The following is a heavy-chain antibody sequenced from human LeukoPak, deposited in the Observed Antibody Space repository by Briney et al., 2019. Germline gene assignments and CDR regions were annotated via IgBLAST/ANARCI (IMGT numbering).Heavy chain of an antibody. J-gene: IGHJ4*02. CDR1: GGSISSYD. V-gene: IGHV4-59*01. Sequence: SETLSLTCTVSGGSISSYDWSWIRQPPGKGLEWIGYIYYSGSTNYNPSLKSRVTISVDTSKNQFSLKLSSVTAADTAVYYCARGDGSGSYSPLDWGQGTLVTVSS. CDR2: IYYSGST. CDR3: ARGDGSGSYSPLD. D-gene: IGHD3-10*01.